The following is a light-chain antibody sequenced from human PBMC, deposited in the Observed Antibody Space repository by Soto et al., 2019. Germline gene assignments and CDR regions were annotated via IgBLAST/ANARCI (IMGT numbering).Light chain of an antibody. CDR1: QTISSY. V-gene: IGKV3-11*01. CDR3: QQRSSWALN. J-gene: IGKJ4*01. CDR2: DAS. Sequence: EIVLTQSPATLSLSPGERATLACRASQTISSYLAWYQQKPGQAPSLLIYDASNRATGSPAMFSGSGSGADFARTISSLATEDFAVYDCQQRSSWALNFGGGPKVEIK.